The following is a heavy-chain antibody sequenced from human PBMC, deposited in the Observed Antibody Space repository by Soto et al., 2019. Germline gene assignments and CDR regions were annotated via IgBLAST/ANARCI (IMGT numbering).Heavy chain of an antibody. Sequence: GGSLRLSCAASGFTFSTYWMSWVRQAPGKGLEWVANIKQDGSEKWYVDSVKGRFTISRDNAKKSLFLQMNSLRVEDTAVYYCANRGSGWSIDSCGQGTLVT. CDR3: ANRGSGWSIDS. D-gene: IGHD6-19*01. V-gene: IGHV3-7*02. J-gene: IGHJ4*02. CDR2: IKQDGSEK. CDR1: GFTFSTYW.